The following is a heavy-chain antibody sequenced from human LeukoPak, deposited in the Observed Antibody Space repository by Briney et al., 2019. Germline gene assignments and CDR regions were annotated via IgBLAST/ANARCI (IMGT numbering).Heavy chain of an antibody. V-gene: IGHV1-2*02. Sequence: ASVKVSCKASGYTFTGYYMHWVRQAPGQGLEWMGWINPNSGGTNYAQKFQGRVTMTRDTSISTAYMELSRLRSDDTAVYYCARDEAVAGNAGPGWGQGTLVTVSS. J-gene: IGHJ4*02. D-gene: IGHD6-19*01. CDR3: ARDEAVAGNAGPG. CDR1: GYTFTGYY. CDR2: INPNSGGT.